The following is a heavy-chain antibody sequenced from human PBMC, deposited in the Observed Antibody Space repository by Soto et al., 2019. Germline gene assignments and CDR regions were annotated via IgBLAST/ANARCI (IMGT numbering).Heavy chain of an antibody. Sequence: VQLVESGGGLIQPGGSLRLSCEASGFSVSSSHMIWVRQAPGKGLEWVSVIYSGGPTYYAVSVKGRFTISRDRSKNTGYLQRHSLRNEDTAVYHCAKLGPYGSESYSFRYNWLDPWGQGTLVTVSS. CDR3: AKLGPYGSESYSFRYNWLDP. J-gene: IGHJ5*02. CDR2: IYSGGPT. D-gene: IGHD3-10*01. V-gene: IGHV3-53*01. CDR1: GFSVSSSH.